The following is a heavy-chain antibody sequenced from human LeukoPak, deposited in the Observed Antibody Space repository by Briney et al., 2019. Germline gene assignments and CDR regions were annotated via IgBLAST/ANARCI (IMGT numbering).Heavy chain of an antibody. V-gene: IGHV3-74*03. Sequence: PGGSLRLSCAASGFTFSNYWMQWVRQAPGKGLVWVSRIKADGTATTYADSVEGRFTISRDNAKNTLYLEMNSLRAEDTAVYYCARSCGSDCYLKVPGDYWGQGTLVTVSS. D-gene: IGHD2-21*02. CDR3: ARSCGSDCYLKVPGDY. CDR1: GFTFSNYW. CDR2: IKADGTAT. J-gene: IGHJ4*02.